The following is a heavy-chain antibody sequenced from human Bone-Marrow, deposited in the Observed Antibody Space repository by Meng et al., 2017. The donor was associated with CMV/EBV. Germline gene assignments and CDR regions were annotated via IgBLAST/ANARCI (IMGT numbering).Heavy chain of an antibody. Sequence: SVKVSCKASGGTFSSYAISWVRQAPGQGLEWMGGIIPIFGTANYAQKFQGRVTITTDESTSTAYMELSSLRSEDTAVYYCARGGQGIAAPGVFDYWDQGTLVTVSS. CDR1: GGTFSSYA. V-gene: IGHV1-69*05. CDR3: ARGGQGIAAPGVFDY. J-gene: IGHJ4*02. CDR2: IIPIFGTA. D-gene: IGHD6-13*01.